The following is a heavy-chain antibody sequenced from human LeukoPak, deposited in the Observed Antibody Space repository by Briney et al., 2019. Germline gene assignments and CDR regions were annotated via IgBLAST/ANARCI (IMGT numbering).Heavy chain of an antibody. D-gene: IGHD6-19*01. Sequence: SETLSLTCTVSGGSISTYYWSWIRQPAGKGLEWIGHIYTRGSTKYNPSLKSRVTMSIDTSKNQFSLSLYSVTAADTAVYYCATNYTAVSAFDSWGQGTLVTVSS. CDR1: GGSISTYY. CDR2: IYTRGST. V-gene: IGHV4-4*07. CDR3: ATNYTAVSAFDS. J-gene: IGHJ4*02.